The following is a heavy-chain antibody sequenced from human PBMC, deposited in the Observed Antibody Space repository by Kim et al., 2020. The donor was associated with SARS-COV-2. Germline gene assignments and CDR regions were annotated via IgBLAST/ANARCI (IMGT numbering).Heavy chain of an antibody. D-gene: IGHD6-6*01. V-gene: IGHV3-11*06. CDR3: ARDVESGSIAARAAVFDY. J-gene: IGHJ4*02. Sequence: KGRFTISRDNAKNSLYLQMNSLRAEDTAVYYCARDVESGSIAARAAVFDYWGQGTLVTVSS.